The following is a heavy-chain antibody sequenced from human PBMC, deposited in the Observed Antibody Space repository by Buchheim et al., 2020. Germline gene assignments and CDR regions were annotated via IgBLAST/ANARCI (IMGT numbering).Heavy chain of an antibody. Sequence: EVQLVESGGGLVKPGGSLRLSCAASGFTFSNYNMNWVRQAPGKGLEWVSSISATSGSMYYSDSVKGRFTISRDNANNSLYLQMNSLRAEDTAVYYCARGDIRTFFDFWGQGT. J-gene: IGHJ4*02. D-gene: IGHD2-15*01. CDR2: ISATSGSM. V-gene: IGHV3-21*01. CDR3: ARGDIRTFFDF. CDR1: GFTFSNYN.